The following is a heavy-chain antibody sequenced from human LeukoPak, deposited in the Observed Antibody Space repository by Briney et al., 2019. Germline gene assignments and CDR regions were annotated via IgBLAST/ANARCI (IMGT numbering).Heavy chain of an antibody. CDR3: ARDRRRLRGMNGDEDAFDI. J-gene: IGHJ3*02. CDR1: GFSVGGNY. D-gene: IGHD1-1*01. V-gene: IGHV3-53*01. Sequence: PGGALRLSCAASGFSVGGNYISWVRQAPGKGLEWVSMIYSDGSIFHADSVKGRFTMSRDNSRNTLDLQMNSLRVEDTAVYFCARDRRRLRGMNGDEDAFDIWGQGTMVTVSS. CDR2: IYSDGSI.